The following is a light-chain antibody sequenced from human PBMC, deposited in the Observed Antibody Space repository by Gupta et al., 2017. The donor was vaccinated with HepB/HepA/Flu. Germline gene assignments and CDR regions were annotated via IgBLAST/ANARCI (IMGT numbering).Light chain of an antibody. CDR2: GAS. V-gene: IGKV3-20*01. CDR1: QNIRNRY. Sequence: EIVLTQSPGTLSLSPGERATLSCRASQNIRNRYLAWYQQKPGQGPRLLIFGASNRATGIPDRFSGSGSGTDFTLTISRLEPEEFALYYCQQEDSSHLSFGGGTKLEI. J-gene: IGKJ4*01. CDR3: QQEDSSHLS.